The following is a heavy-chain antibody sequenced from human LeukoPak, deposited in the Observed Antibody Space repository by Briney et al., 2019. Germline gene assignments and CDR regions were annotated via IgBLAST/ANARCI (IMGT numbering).Heavy chain of an antibody. CDR3: ATQVPAARMPSDY. J-gene: IGHJ4*02. CDR1: GGTFSSYA. CDR2: IIPILGIA. V-gene: IGHV1-69*04. D-gene: IGHD2-2*01. Sequence: SVSVSCKASGGTFSSYAISWVRQAPGQGLEWMGRIIPILGIANYAQKFQGRVTITADKSTSTAYMELSSLRSEDTAVYYCATQVPAARMPSDYWGQGTLVTVSS.